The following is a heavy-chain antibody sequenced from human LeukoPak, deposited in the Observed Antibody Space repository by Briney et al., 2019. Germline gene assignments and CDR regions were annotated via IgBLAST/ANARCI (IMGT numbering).Heavy chain of an antibody. Sequence: PGRSLRLSCAASGFIFSNYGMHWVRQAPGKGLEWVAVIWYDGSTKYYADSVKGRFTISRDNSKNTLYLQMNSLRAEDTAVYYCAKGLERKRGYSYGYYYYGMDVWGQGTTVTVSS. CDR1: GFIFSNYG. D-gene: IGHD5-18*01. V-gene: IGHV3-33*06. CDR2: IWYDGSTK. CDR3: AKGLERKRGYSYGYYYYGMDV. J-gene: IGHJ6*02.